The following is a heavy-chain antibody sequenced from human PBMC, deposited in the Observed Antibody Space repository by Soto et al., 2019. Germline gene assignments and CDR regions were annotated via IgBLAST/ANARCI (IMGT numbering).Heavy chain of an antibody. CDR1: GGSISSGGYY. CDR3: ARSSTSANYFDY. J-gene: IGHJ4*02. CDR2: IYYSGST. V-gene: IGHV4-31*03. Sequence: QVQLQESGPGLVKPSQTLSLTCTVSGGSISSGGYYWSWIRQHPGKGLEWIGYIYYSGSTYYNPSLNSRVTISVDTSKNPFSLKLSSVPAADTAVYSCARSSTSANYFDYWGQGTLVTVSS. D-gene: IGHD2-2*01.